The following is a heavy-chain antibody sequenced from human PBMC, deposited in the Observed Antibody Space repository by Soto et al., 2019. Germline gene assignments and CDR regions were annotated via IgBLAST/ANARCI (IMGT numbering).Heavy chain of an antibody. V-gene: IGHV3-9*01. CDR2: VTWNSGNI. J-gene: IGHJ6*02. CDR1: GFIFDDFG. Sequence: EVQLVESGGGLVQPGRSLRLSCAASGFIFDDFGMHWVRLAPGKGLEWVSGVTWNSGNIDYADSVKGRFTITRDNAKNSLYLQMNGLRGEDTALYYCAKDRYGSLEGGMDVWGQGTTFTVSS. D-gene: IGHD1-26*01. CDR3: AKDRYGSLEGGMDV.